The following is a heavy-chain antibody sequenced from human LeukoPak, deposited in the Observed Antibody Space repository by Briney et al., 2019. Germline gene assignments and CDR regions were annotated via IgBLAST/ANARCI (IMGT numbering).Heavy chain of an antibody. V-gene: IGHV4-61*02. Sequence: SETLSLTCTVSGGSISSGSYYWSWIRQPAGKGLEWIGRIYTSGSTNYNPSLKSRVTISVDTSKNQFSLKLSSVTAADMAVYYCARRRRSAAKPNYYYYYMDVWGKGTTVTVSS. J-gene: IGHJ6*03. D-gene: IGHD2-2*01. CDR2: IYTSGST. CDR1: GGSISSGSYY. CDR3: ARRRRSAAKPNYYYYYMDV.